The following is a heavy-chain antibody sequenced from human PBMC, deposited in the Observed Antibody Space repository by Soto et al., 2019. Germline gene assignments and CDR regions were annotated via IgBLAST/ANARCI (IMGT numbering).Heavy chain of an antibody. D-gene: IGHD7-27*01. Sequence: GGSLRLSCAASGFTFSSYAMHWVRQAPGKGLEWVAVISYDGSNKYYADSVKGRFTISRDNSKNTLYLQMNSLRAEDTAVYYCARDLGGTGEMDYWGQGTLVTVSS. V-gene: IGHV3-30*04. CDR1: GFTFSSYA. J-gene: IGHJ4*02. CDR2: ISYDGSNK. CDR3: ARDLGGTGEMDY.